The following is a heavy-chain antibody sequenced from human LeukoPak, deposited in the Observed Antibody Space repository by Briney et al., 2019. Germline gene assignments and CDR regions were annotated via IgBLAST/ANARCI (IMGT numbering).Heavy chain of an antibody. CDR1: GLTFSSYA. CDR3: AKDKGCSSTSCFFDY. Sequence: GGSLRLSCAASGLTFSSYAMSWVRQAPGKGLEWVSAISGSGGSTYYADSVKGRFTISRDNSKNTLYLQMNSLRAEDTAVYYCAKDKGCSSTSCFFDYWGQGTLVTVSS. J-gene: IGHJ4*02. V-gene: IGHV3-23*01. D-gene: IGHD2-2*01. CDR2: ISGSGGST.